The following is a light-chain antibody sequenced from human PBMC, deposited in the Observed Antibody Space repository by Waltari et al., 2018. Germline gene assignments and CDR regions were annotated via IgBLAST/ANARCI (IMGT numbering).Light chain of an antibody. CDR3: QHLNSYPVT. CDR1: KGISSS. J-gene: IGKJ2*01. CDR2: TAS. V-gene: IGKV1-9*01. Sequence: DIQLTQSPSFLSASVGDRVTITCRASKGISSSLAWYQQKPGKAPKLLIYTASTLQSGVPSRFSGSGSGTEFTLTISSLQPEDFATYYCQHLNSYPVTFGQGTKLEIK.